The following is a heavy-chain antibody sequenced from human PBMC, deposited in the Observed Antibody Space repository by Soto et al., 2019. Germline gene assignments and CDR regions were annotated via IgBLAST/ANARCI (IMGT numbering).Heavy chain of an antibody. D-gene: IGHD1-26*01. V-gene: IGHV1-46*01. CDR2: INPSGGST. CDR3: ARGITGERESGSYNY. J-gene: IGHJ4*02. CDR1: GYTFTSYY. Sequence: GASVKVSCKASGYTFTSYYMHWVRPAPRQGLEWMGIINPSGGSTSYAQKFQGRVTMTRDTSTSTVYMELSSLRSEDTAVYYCARGITGERESGSYNYWGQGTLVTVSS.